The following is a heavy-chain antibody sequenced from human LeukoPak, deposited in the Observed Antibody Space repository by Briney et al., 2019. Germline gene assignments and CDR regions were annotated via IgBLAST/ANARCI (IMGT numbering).Heavy chain of an antibody. CDR1: GYTFTSYG. Sequence: GASVKVSCKASGYTFTSYGISWVRQAPGQGLEWMGWISADNGNTNYAQKLQGRVTMTTDTSTSTAYMELRSLRSDDTAVYYCARVGLGCSSTSCSNDYWDQGTLVTVSS. CDR2: ISADNGNT. V-gene: IGHV1-18*01. CDR3: ARVGLGCSSTSCSNDY. J-gene: IGHJ4*02. D-gene: IGHD2-2*01.